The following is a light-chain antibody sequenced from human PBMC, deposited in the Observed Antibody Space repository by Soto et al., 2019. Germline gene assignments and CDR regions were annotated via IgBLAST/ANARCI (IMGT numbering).Light chain of an antibody. V-gene: IGKV1-12*01. J-gene: IGKJ3*01. Sequence: DIQMTQSPSSVSASVGDRVTIACRASQDISSWLAWYQQIPGKAPKLLIYAASALQGGVPSRFSGSGSGKHFTLTISSLQPEDFATYYFQQSDSFTLTFGSGTKVDIK. CDR2: AAS. CDR1: QDISSW. CDR3: QQSDSFTLT.